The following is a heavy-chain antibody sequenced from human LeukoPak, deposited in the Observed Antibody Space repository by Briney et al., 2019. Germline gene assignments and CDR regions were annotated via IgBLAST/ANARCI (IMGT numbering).Heavy chain of an antibody. J-gene: IGHJ6*02. D-gene: IGHD1-26*01. Sequence: PGGSLRLSCAASGFTFSSYAMSWVRQAPGKGLEWASAISGSGGSTYYADSVKGRFTISRDNSKNTLYLQMNSLRAEDTAVYYCAKAVRIVGATLPASGVSYGTDVWGQGTTVTVSS. V-gene: IGHV3-23*01. CDR2: ISGSGGST. CDR1: GFTFSSYA. CDR3: AKAVRIVGATLPASGVSYGTDV.